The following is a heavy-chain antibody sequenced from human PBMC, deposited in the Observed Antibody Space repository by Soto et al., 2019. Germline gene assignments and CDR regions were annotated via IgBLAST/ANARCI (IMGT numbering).Heavy chain of an antibody. CDR2: ITIDGGST. CDR3: AKYRGIIHHLTFDY. D-gene: IGHD3-10*01. V-gene: IGHV3-23*01. J-gene: IGHJ4*02. Sequence: GSLRLSCAASGFTFTTYAMSWVRQAPGKGLEWVSSITIDGGSTFYADSVQGRFTVSRDNSRNTLYLQMNSLRAEDTAVYYCAKYRGIIHHLTFDYWGQGTLVTVSS. CDR1: GFTFTTYA.